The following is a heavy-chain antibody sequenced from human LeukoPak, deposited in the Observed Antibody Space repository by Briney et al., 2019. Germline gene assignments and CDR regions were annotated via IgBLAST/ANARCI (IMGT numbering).Heavy chain of an antibody. J-gene: IGHJ4*02. CDR3: ASDWDLDY. CDR2: ISGSGGST. CDR1: GFTFSSYA. Sequence: GGSLRLSCAASGFTFSSYAMSWVRQAPGKGLEWVSAISGSGGSTYYADSVKGRFTISRDNAKNSLYLQMNSLRDEDTAVYYCASDWDLDYWGQGTLVTVSS. V-gene: IGHV3-23*01. D-gene: IGHD3-9*01.